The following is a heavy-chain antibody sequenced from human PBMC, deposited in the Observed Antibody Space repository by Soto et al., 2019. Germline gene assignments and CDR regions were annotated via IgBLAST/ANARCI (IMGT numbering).Heavy chain of an antibody. CDR1: GGSISSYY. CDR2: IYYSGRS. Sequence: SETLSLTCSVSGGSISSYYWSWIRQPPGKGLEWIGYIYYSGRSNYDPSLQRRVTISVDTSKNQFSLQLSCVTAADTAMYYCARGRGDGYNQDWYFDLWGRGTLVTVSS. CDR3: ARGRGDGYNQDWYFDL. V-gene: IGHV4-59*12. D-gene: IGHD3-10*01. J-gene: IGHJ2*01.